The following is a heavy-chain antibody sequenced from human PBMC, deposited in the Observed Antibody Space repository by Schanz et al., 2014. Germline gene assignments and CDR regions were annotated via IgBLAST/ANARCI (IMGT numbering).Heavy chain of an antibody. Sequence: DVQVVESGGDLVQPGGSLRLSCAASGFTVDSNYMSWVRQAPGKGLEKVAVTSTDGTKTYYAASVRGRFTISRDNSKNTVYLQMNSLRSEDTAVYYCTRDRGALINHNDALDLWGQGTMVSVSS. CDR3: TRDRGALINHNDALDL. D-gene: IGHD3-16*01. V-gene: IGHV3-66*01. CDR2: TSTDGTKT. CDR1: GFTVDSNY. J-gene: IGHJ3*01.